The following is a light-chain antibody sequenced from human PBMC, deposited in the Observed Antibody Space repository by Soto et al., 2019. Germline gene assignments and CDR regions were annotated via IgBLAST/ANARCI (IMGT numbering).Light chain of an antibody. Sequence: EIVLTQSPGTLSLSPGERATLSCRASQSVSSSFLAWYQQKPGQAPRLLIFGASSRATGIPDRFSGSGSGTDFILTISRLEPEDFGVYYCQQYGRSPRTFGQGTKVDIK. J-gene: IGKJ1*01. CDR1: QSVSSSF. CDR2: GAS. CDR3: QQYGRSPRT. V-gene: IGKV3-20*01.